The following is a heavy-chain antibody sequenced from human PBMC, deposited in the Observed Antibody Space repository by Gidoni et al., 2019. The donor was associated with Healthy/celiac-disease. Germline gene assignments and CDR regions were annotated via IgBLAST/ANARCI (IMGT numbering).Heavy chain of an antibody. Sequence: EVQLVESGGGLVQPGGSLRLSCAASGFTASINYMSCVRQAPGKGLESVSVIYSGGSTYYADSVKGRFTSSRHKSKNTLYLQMNSLRAEDTAVYYCARDSRDGYIMDVWGQGTTVTVSS. CDR2: IYSGGST. CDR1: GFTASINY. V-gene: IGHV3-53*04. D-gene: IGHD5-12*01. CDR3: ARDSRDGYIMDV. J-gene: IGHJ6*02.